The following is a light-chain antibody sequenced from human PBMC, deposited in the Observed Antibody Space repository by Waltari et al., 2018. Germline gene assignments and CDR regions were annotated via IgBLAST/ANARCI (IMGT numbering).Light chain of an antibody. V-gene: IGLV2-23*01. CDR3: CSFAGGSSWV. CDR1: SSAIGR. Sequence: QSALTQPASVSGSPGQSITISCTGTSSAIGRVPWYQQHPGMAPKLMIYEGTKRPSGLSNRFSGSKSGNTASLTISGLQAEDDADYYCCSFAGGSSWVFGGGTKVTVL. CDR2: EGT. J-gene: IGLJ3*02.